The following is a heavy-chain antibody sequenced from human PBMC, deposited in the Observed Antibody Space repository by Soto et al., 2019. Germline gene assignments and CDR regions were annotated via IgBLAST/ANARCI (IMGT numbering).Heavy chain of an antibody. CDR2: MYNTGST. Sequence: PSETLSLTCPVSGGSISGYYWSWIRQPPGKGQEWIGYMYNTGSTVYNPSLKSRVTISVGTSKNQFSLKLSSVTAADTAVYYCACIFSGGYGYGFYYYGMDVWGQGTTVTVS. CDR3: ACIFSGGYGYGFYYYGMDV. V-gene: IGHV4-4*08. J-gene: IGHJ6*02. CDR1: GGSISGYY. D-gene: IGHD5-18*01.